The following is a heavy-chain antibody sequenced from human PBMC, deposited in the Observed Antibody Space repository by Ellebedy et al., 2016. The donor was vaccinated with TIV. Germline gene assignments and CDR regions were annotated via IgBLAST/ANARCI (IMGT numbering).Heavy chain of an antibody. V-gene: IGHV3-11*01. D-gene: IGHD6-19*01. CDR2: ISSSGSMR. CDR3: AISSGWFEGAFDI. CDR1: GFTFSDYY. J-gene: IGHJ3*02. Sequence: PGGSLRLSCAASGFTFSDYYMSWICQAPGKGLEWVPSISSSGSMRSYTDSVKGRFTISRDNAKNSLYLQMNSLRAEDTAVYYCAISSGWFEGAFDIWGQGTMVTVSS.